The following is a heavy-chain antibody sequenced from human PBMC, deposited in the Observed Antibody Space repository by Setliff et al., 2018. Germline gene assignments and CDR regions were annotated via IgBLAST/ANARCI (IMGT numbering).Heavy chain of an antibody. J-gene: IGHJ4*02. CDR3: AKRGPYCSGGTCHYYFDY. Sequence: PGGSLRLSCAASGFTFSSSAMAWVRQAPGKGLEWVSAISSTITSTYYADSVKGRFTISRDNSKNTLYLQMNSLGAEDTAVYYCAKRGPYCSGGTCHYYFDYWGQGTLVTVSS. D-gene: IGHD2-15*01. CDR1: GFTFSSSA. CDR2: ISSTITST. V-gene: IGHV3-23*01.